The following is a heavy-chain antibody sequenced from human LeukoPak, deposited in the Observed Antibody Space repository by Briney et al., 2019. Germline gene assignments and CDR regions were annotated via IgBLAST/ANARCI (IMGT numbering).Heavy chain of an antibody. CDR3: ARLFNFYGSGTYYPFGP. D-gene: IGHD3-10*01. CDR1: GFTFSSYS. CDR2: VDLNGGIT. V-gene: IGHV3-20*04. Sequence: GGSLRLSCAASGFTFSSYSMNWVRQAPGKGLEWVSGVDLNGGITHYADSVKGRFTISRDNSKNSLYLQMNSLRAEDMALYYCARLFNFYGSGTYYPFGPWCQGALVSVSS. J-gene: IGHJ5*02.